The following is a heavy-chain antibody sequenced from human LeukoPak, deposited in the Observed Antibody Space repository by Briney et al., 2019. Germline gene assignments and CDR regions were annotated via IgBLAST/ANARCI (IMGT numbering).Heavy chain of an antibody. D-gene: IGHD5-24*01. Sequence: SETLSLTCTVSGGSISIYYWSWIRQPPGKGLEWIGYIYYSGTTNYNPSLKSRVTISTDSSKNQFSLNLTSVTAADTAVYYCARSRTNRHVYNFYYWGQGTLVTVSS. CDR1: GGSISIYY. CDR2: IYYSGTT. V-gene: IGHV4-59*08. J-gene: IGHJ4*02. CDR3: ARSRTNRHVYNFYY.